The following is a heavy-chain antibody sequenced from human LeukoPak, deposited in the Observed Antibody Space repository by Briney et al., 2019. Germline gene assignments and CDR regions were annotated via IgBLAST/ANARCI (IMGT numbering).Heavy chain of an antibody. CDR1: GFTFSIYG. D-gene: IGHD3-3*01. V-gene: IGHV3-30*03. CDR2: IANDGKTT. Sequence: PGRSLRLSCAASGFTFSIYGTHWVRQAPGKGLEWVAVIANDGKTTYYADSVKGRFTISRDNSKNTLYLQMNSLRAEDTAVYYCARLREIPVFGVVTKSTSYFDYWGQGTLVTVSS. CDR3: ARLREIPVFGVVTKSTSYFDY. J-gene: IGHJ4*02.